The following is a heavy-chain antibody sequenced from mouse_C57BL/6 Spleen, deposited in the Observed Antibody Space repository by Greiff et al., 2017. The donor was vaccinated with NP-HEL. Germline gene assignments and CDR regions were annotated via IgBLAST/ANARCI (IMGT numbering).Heavy chain of an antibody. V-gene: IGHV1-59*01. CDR2: IDPSDSYT. J-gene: IGHJ2*01. CDR1: GYTFTSYW. Sequence: QVQLQQPGAELVRPGTSVKLSCKASGYTFTSYWMHWVKQRPGQGLEWIGVIDPSDSYTNYNQKFKGKATLTVDTSSSTAYMQLSSLTSEDSAVYYGARDEGIYYGYDGDYFDYWGQGTTLTVAS. CDR3: ARDEGIYYGYDGDYFDY. D-gene: IGHD2-2*01.